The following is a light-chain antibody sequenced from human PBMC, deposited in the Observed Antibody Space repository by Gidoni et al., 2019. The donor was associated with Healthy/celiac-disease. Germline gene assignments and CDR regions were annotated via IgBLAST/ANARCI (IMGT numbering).Light chain of an antibody. CDR2: GAS. CDR1: QSVSSSY. CDR3: QQYGSSPNT. J-gene: IGKJ5*01. Sequence: EIVLTQSPGTLSLSPGERATLSCRASQSVSSSYLAWYQQKPGQAPRLLIYGASSRATGIPDRFSGSGSGTDFTLTISRLEPEDFAVYYRQQYGSSPNTFGQXTRLEIK. V-gene: IGKV3-20*01.